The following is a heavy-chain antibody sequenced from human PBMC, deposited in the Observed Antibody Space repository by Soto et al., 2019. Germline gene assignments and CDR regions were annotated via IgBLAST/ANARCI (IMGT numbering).Heavy chain of an antibody. D-gene: IGHD3-10*02. CDR1: GFTFSDDG. J-gene: IGHJ3*02. V-gene: IGHV3-30-3*01. CDR3: ARVWGYVGPGDPLYI. CDR2: ISYKGNKK. Sequence: QGQLVESGRGVVQPGVSLRLSCAASGFTFSDDGFHWVRQVPGKGLEWVAFISYKGNKKFHADSVKVRFTISRDDSKTSLYLQMKRLRVVDTAVYYCARVWGYVGPGDPLYIWGQGTSVTVSS.